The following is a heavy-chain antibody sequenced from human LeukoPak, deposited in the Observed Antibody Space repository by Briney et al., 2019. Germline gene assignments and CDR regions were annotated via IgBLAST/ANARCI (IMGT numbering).Heavy chain of an antibody. D-gene: IGHD6-13*01. V-gene: IGHV3-49*04. CDR2: IRNKANGGTA. J-gene: IGHJ4*02. CDR1: GFTFSDYA. Sequence: GGSLRLSCRASGFTFSDYAMTWVRQAPGKGLEWVGFIRNKANGGTADYAASVKGRFTISRDDSKTIAYLQMNSLRAEDTAVYYCARDITSSWYDYWGQGTLVTVSS. CDR3: ARDITSSWYDY.